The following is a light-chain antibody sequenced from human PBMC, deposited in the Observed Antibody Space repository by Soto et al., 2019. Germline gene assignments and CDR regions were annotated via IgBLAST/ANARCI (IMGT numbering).Light chain of an antibody. V-gene: IGKV3-15*01. CDR1: QSVSSN. CDR2: GAS. CDR3: QQYNNWPPT. J-gene: IGKJ1*01. Sequence: EIVMTQSPATLSVSAGDRATLSCRASQSVSSNLAWYQQKPGQAPRLLIYGASTRATGIPARFSGSGSGTEFTLTISSLQSEDFAVYYCQQYNNWPPTFGQGTKVDI.